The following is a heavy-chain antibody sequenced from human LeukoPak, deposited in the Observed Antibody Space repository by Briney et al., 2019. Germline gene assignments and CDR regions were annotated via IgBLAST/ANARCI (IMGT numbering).Heavy chain of an antibody. D-gene: IGHD2-15*01. V-gene: IGHV1-3*01. J-gene: IGHJ4*02. CDR1: GYTFTSYA. CDR2: INAGNGNT. Sequence: ASVKVSCKASGYTFTSYAMHWVRQAPGQRLEWMGWINAGNGNTKYSQKFQGRVTMTTDTSTSTAYMELRSLRSDDTAVYYCATEIARILDYWGQGTLVTVSS. CDR3: ATEIARILDY.